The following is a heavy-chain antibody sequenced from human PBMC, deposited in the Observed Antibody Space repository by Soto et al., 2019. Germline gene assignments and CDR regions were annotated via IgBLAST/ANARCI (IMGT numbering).Heavy chain of an antibody. J-gene: IGHJ4*02. CDR3: ARDPSPDSSGWYYFEY. Sequence: EVQLEESGGALVQPGGSLRLSCAASGFTFKTYNMNWVRQAPGKGLEWVSYIGTSGTPVYYADSVKGRFTISRDNAKNSLFLQMPSLRDEDTALYFCARDPSPDSSGWYYFEYWGQGTLVTVSS. CDR2: IGTSGTPV. D-gene: IGHD6-19*01. CDR1: GFTFKTYN. V-gene: IGHV3-48*02.